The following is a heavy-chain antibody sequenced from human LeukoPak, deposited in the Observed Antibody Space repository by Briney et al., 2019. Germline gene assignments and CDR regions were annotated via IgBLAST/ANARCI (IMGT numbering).Heavy chain of an antibody. D-gene: IGHD3-3*01. V-gene: IGHV4-34*01. CDR1: GGSFSGYY. CDR2: INHSGST. J-gene: IGHJ6*02. CDR3: ARDRYYDFWSGSPYYYYGMDV. Sequence: SETLSLTCAVYGGSFSGYYWSWIRQPPGKGLEWIGEINHSGSTNYNPSLKSRVTISVDTSKYQFSLKLSSVTAADTAVYYCARDRYYDFWSGSPYYYYGMDVWGQGTTVTVSS.